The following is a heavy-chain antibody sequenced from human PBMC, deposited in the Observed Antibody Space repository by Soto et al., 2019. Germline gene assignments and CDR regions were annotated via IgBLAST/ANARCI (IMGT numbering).Heavy chain of an antibody. CDR1: GGSISSNSYF. V-gene: IGHV4-39*01. J-gene: IGHJ5*02. D-gene: IGHD3-16*01. Sequence: SETLSLTCTVSGGSISSNSYFWGWIRQPPGKGLEWIGSIYYSGTTYYNPSLTGRVTISVDTSKNQFSLKLTSVTAADTAVYYCARLLGDFVSTIEWYWFDPWGQGTLVTVSS. CDR3: ARLLGDFVSTIEWYWFDP. CDR2: IYYSGTT.